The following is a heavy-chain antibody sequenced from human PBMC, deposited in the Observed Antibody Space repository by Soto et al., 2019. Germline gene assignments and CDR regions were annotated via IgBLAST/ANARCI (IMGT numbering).Heavy chain of an antibody. CDR2: ISAYNGNT. J-gene: IGHJ4*02. CDR1: GYTFTSYG. V-gene: IGHV1-18*01. CDR3: ARDLVYSSTVVTAPGDY. Sequence: QVQLVQSGAEVKKPGASVKVSCKASGYTFTSYGISWVRQAPGQGLELMGWISAYNGNTNYAQKLHGRVTMTTDTSTSTAYMELRSLRSDDTAVYYCARDLVYSSTVVTAPGDYWGQGTLVTVSS. D-gene: IGHD2-21*02.